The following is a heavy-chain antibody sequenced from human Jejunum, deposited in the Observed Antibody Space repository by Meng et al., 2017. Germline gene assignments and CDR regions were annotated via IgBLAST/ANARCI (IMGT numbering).Heavy chain of an antibody. V-gene: IGHV3-53*02. CDR2: IYSGGNT. D-gene: IGHD6-19*01. CDR3: ARDWVAVAD. Sequence: LGETGGGLIQPGGSLRPSCAASGFAVSTNYMSWVRQAPGKGLEWVSVIYSGGNTYYADSVKGRFTISRDGSKNTLYLQMNSLRAEDTAVYYCARDWVAVADWGQGTLVTVSS. J-gene: IGHJ4*02. CDR1: GFAVSTNY.